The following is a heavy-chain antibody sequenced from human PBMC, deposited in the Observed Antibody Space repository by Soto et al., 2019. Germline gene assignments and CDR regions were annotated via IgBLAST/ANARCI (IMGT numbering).Heavy chain of an antibody. CDR3: ARGRIVASIHDAFEI. CDR2: ISAYNGKR. D-gene: IGHD5-12*01. Sequence: QGQLLQSGDEVKTPGASVRVSCRASGYPFTSYGISWVRQAPGQGLEWVAWISAYNGKRDTAEKVQGRVTMTLDTSTDTAHMALGDLTSADTAVYSCARGRIVASIHDAFEIWGQGTKVTVSS. V-gene: IGHV1-18*01. CDR1: GYPFTSYG. J-gene: IGHJ3*02.